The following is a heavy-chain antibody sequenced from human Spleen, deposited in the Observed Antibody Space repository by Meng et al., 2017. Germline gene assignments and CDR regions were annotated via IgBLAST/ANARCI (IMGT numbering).Heavy chain of an antibody. CDR3: ARDQGVRAPDLDY. CDR2: TSYDGSNK. V-gene: IGHV3-30*07. J-gene: IGHJ4*02. CDR1: GFTFSTYA. D-gene: IGHD3-16*01. Sequence: GESLKISCAASGFTFSTYAMHWVRQAPGKGLEWVAVTSYDGSNKYYADSVKGRFTISRDDSKNTLYLHMNSLRAEDTAVYYCARDQGVRAPDLDYWGQGTLVTVSS.